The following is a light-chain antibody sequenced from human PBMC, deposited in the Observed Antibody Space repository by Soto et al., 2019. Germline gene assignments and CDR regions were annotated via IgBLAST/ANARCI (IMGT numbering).Light chain of an antibody. V-gene: IGLV2-14*01. J-gene: IGLJ2*01. CDR2: EVS. Sequence: QSALTQPASVSGSPGQSITISCTGTSSDVGGYNYVSWYQQHPGKAPKLMIYEVSNGPSGGSNRFSGSKSGNTASLTISGLQAEDEADYYCSSYTSSSTLVFGGGTKLTVL. CDR3: SSYTSSSTLV. CDR1: SSDVGGYNY.